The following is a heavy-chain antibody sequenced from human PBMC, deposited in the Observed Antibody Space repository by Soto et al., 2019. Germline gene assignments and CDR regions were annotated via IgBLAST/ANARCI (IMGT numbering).Heavy chain of an antibody. Sequence: QVQLVESGGGAVQPGRSPRLSCAASGFTFRSYGMHWVRQAPGKGLEWVAVIWYDGSHKYYADSVKGRFTISRDNSKNMLYLQMDSLRADDTALYYCARDQGGYDRGGAFDVWGQGTMVTVSS. CDR1: GFTFRSYG. CDR2: IWYDGSHK. CDR3: ARDQGGYDRGGAFDV. V-gene: IGHV3-33*01. D-gene: IGHD5-12*01. J-gene: IGHJ3*01.